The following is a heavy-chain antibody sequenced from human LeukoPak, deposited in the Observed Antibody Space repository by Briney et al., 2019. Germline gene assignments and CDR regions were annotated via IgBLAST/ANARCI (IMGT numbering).Heavy chain of an antibody. CDR1: GFTFSSYS. J-gene: IGHJ4*02. Sequence: PGGSLRLSCAASGFTFSSYSMNWVRQAPGKGLEWVSYISSSSSTIYYADSVKGRFTISRDNAKNSLYLQMNSLRAEDTAVYYCARAEDYGGGYYFDYWGQGTLVTVSS. CDR3: ARAEDYGGGYYFDY. V-gene: IGHV3-48*04. D-gene: IGHD4-23*01. CDR2: ISSSSSTI.